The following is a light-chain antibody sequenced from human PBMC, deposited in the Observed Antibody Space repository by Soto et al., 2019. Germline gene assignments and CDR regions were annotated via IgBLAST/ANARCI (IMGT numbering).Light chain of an antibody. Sequence: DTVMTQSPLSLPVSPGEPASISCRSSQSLLHSNGYNYLEWYLQKPGQSPQPLIYLGSTRASGVPDRFSGSGSGTDFTLKISRVEAEDVGVYYCMQSLQAPPFTFGQGTKVDIK. J-gene: IGKJ2*01. CDR3: MQSLQAPPFT. CDR1: QSLLHSNGYNY. V-gene: IGKV2-28*01. CDR2: LGS.